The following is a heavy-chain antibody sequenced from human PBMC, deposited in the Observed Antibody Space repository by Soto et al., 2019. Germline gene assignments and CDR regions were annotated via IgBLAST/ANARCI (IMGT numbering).Heavy chain of an antibody. D-gene: IGHD5-12*01. CDR1: GGTFSSYA. V-gene: IGHV1-69*05. J-gene: IGHJ6*04. Sequence: SVKVSCKASGGTFSSYAISWVRQAPGQGLEWMGGISAIFGTTNYAQKLQGRVTMTTDTSTSTAYMELRSLRSDDTAVYYCARGDKARTPTDVWGKGTTVTVSS. CDR2: ISAIFGTT. CDR3: ARGDKARTPTDV.